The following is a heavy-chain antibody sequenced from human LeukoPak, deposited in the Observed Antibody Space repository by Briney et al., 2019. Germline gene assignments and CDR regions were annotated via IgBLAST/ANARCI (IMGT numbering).Heavy chain of an antibody. D-gene: IGHD3-16*02. CDR2: INHSGST. V-gene: IGHV4-34*01. Sequence: PSETLSLTCAVYGGSFSGYYWSWIRQPPGKGLEWIGEINHSGSTNYNPSPKSRVTISVDTSKNQFSLKLSSVTAADTAVYYCARGRVYDYVWGSYRPPPYYFDYWGQGTLVTVSS. CDR1: GGSFSGYY. CDR3: ARGRVYDYVWGSYRPPPYYFDY. J-gene: IGHJ4*02.